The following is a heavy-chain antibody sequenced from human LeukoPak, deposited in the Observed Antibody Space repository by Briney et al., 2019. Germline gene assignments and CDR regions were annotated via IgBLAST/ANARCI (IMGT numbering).Heavy chain of an antibody. Sequence: GGSLRLSCSASGFTFKSYAMHWVRQAPGKGLEYVSSINTNGANTYYADSVKGRSTISRDNSRNTVYVQMNSLTPEDTAVYYCVKGLDYSSSQMDSWGQGTLVAVSS. CDR1: GFTFKSYA. V-gene: IGHV3-64*05. J-gene: IGHJ4*02. CDR3: VKGLDYSSSQMDS. CDR2: INTNGANT. D-gene: IGHD6-6*01.